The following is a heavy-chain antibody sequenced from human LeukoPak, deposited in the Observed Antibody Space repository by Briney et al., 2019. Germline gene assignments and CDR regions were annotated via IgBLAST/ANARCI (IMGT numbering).Heavy chain of an antibody. CDR2: INPNSGGT. D-gene: IGHD3-3*01. CDR3: ARGSGVTIFGVVIAYFDY. CDR1: GHTFTGYY. Sequence: GASVKVSCKASGHTFTGYYMHLVRQAPGRGLEWMGRINPNSGGTNYAQKFQGRVTMTRDTSISTAYMELSRLRSDDTAVYYCARGSGVTIFGVVIAYFDYWGQGTLVTVSS. J-gene: IGHJ4*02. V-gene: IGHV1-2*06.